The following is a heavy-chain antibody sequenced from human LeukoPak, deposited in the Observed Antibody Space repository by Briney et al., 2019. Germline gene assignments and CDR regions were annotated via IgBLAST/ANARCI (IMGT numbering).Heavy chain of an antibody. V-gene: IGHV4-31*03. Sequence: SETLSLTCTVSGGSISSGGYYWSWIRQHPGKGLEWIGYIYYSGSTYYNPSLKSRVTISVDTSKNQFSLKLSSVTAADTAVYYCALDSSGYYYFDHWGQGTLVTVSS. J-gene: IGHJ4*02. CDR3: ALDSSGYYYFDH. CDR1: GGSISSGGYY. CDR2: IYYSGST. D-gene: IGHD3-22*01.